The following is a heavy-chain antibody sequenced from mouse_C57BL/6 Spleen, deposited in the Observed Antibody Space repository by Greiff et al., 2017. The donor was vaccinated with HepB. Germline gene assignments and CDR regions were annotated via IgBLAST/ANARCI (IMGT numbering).Heavy chain of an antibody. J-gene: IGHJ2*01. D-gene: IGHD3-3*01. CDR1: GYTFTSYW. Sequence: QVQLQQPGAELVRPGTSVKLSCKASGYTFTSYWMHWVKQRPGQGLEWIGVIDPSDSYTNYNQKFKGKATLTVDTSSSTAYMQLSSLTSEDSAVYYCARSGWDGYYFDYWGQGTTLTVSS. CDR3: ARSGWDGYYFDY. V-gene: IGHV1-59*01. CDR2: IDPSDSYT.